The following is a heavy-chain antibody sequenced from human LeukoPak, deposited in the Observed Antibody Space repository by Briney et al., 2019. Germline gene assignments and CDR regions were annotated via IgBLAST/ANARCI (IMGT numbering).Heavy chain of an antibody. CDR1: GFPFGDYY. CDR2: ISRSGDNL. Sequence: GGSLRLSCAASGFPFGDYYMTWIRQAPGKGLEWISYISRSGDNLYYADSVKGRFTISRDNSKNTLYLQMNSLRAEDTAVYYCAKDLLTVTTGSEFDYWGQGTLVTVSS. V-gene: IGHV3-11*01. CDR3: AKDLLTVTTGSEFDY. J-gene: IGHJ4*02. D-gene: IGHD4-17*01.